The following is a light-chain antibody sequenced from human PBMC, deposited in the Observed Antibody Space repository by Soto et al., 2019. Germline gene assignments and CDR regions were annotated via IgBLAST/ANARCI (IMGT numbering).Light chain of an antibody. V-gene: IGKV1-5*01. Sequence: DIQMTQSPSSLSASVGDRVTITCRASQSISSYLNWYQQKPGKAPKLLIYDASTLQSGVPSRYSGSGSGTEFTLTISNLQPDDFATYYCQQYESYSPWTFGQGTKV. CDR2: DAS. J-gene: IGKJ1*01. CDR3: QQYESYSPWT. CDR1: QSISSY.